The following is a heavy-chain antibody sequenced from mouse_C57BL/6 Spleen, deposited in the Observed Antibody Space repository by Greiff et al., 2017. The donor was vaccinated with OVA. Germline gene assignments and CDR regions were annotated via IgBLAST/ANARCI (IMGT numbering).Heavy chain of an antibody. V-gene: IGHV1-82*01. CDR3: ASDSSGYEFLYYAMDY. Sequence: QVQLKESGPELVKPGASVKISCKASGYAFSSSWMNWVKQRPGKGLEWIGRIYPGDGDTNYNGKFKGKATLTADKSSSTAYMQLSSLTSEDSAVYFCASDSSGYEFLYYAMDYWGQGTSVTVSS. J-gene: IGHJ4*01. D-gene: IGHD3-2*02. CDR2: IYPGDGDT. CDR1: GYAFSSSW.